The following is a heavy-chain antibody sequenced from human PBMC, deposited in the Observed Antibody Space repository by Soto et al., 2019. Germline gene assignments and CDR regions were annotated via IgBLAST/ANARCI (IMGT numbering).Heavy chain of an antibody. D-gene: IGHD3-22*01. V-gene: IGHV4-59*08. J-gene: IGHJ4*02. CDR2: IFYSGSA. CDR1: GGSISPYY. Sequence: SETLSLTCSVSGGSISPYYWSWIRQPPGKGLEWIGYIFYSGSANYNPSLKSRVTISVDTSKNQFSLKLSSVTAADTAVYYCARHNTAYYYDSSLDYWGQGTLVTVSS. CDR3: ARHNTAYYYDSSLDY.